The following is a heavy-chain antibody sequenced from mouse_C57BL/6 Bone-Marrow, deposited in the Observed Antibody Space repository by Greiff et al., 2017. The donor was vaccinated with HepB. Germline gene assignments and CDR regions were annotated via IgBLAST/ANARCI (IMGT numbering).Heavy chain of an antibody. D-gene: IGHD2-2*01. CDR3: ATIYYGYDEEGYYAMDY. V-gene: IGHV3-6*01. CDR2: ISYDGSN. CDR1: GYSITSGYY. Sequence: DVKLQESGPGLVKPSQSLSLTCSVTGYSITSGYYWNWIRQFPGNKLEWMGYISYDGSNNYNPSLKNRISITRDTSKNQFFLKLNSVTTEDTATYYCATIYYGYDEEGYYAMDYWGQGTSVTVSS. J-gene: IGHJ4*01.